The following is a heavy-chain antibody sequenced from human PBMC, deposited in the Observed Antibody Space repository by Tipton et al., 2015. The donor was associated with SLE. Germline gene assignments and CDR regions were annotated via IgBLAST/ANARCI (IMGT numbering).Heavy chain of an antibody. D-gene: IGHD1-26*01. CDR3: ARVGGGGYYFDY. J-gene: IGHJ4*02. Sequence: QLVQSGAEVKKPGSSVKVSCKASGGTFSSYTISWVRQAPGQGLEWMGRIIPILGIANYAQKFQGRVTITADKSTSTVYMELSSLRSEDTAVYYCARVGGGGYYFDYWGRGTLVTVSS. CDR1: GGTFSSYT. V-gene: IGHV1-69*09. CDR2: IIPILGIA.